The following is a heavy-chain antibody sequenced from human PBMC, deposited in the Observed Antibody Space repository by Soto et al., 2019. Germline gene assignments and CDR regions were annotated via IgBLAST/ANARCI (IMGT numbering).Heavy chain of an antibody. J-gene: IGHJ6*02. CDR1: GYTFTGYY. V-gene: IGHV1-2*04. CDR2: INPNSGGT. Sequence: GASVKVSCKASGYTFTGYYMHWVRQAPGQGLEWMGWINPNSGGTNYAQKFQGWVTMTRDTSISTAYMELSRLRSDDTAVYYCARKKGGGYYGMDVWGQGTTVTVSS. D-gene: IGHD3-16*01. CDR3: ARKKGGGYYGMDV.